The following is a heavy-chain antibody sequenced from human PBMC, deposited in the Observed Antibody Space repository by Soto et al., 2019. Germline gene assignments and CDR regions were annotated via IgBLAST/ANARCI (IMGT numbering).Heavy chain of an antibody. D-gene: IGHD2-15*01. J-gene: IGHJ6*02. V-gene: IGHV1-69*06. CDR3: ARVRLVGGGDYYYYGMDV. Sequence: ASVKVSCKASGGTFSSYAISWVRQAPGQGLEWMGGIIPIFGTANYAQKFQGRVTITADKSTSTAYMELSSLRSEDTAVYYCARVRLVGGGDYYYYGMDVWGQGTTVTVSS. CDR2: IIPIFGTA. CDR1: GGTFSSYA.